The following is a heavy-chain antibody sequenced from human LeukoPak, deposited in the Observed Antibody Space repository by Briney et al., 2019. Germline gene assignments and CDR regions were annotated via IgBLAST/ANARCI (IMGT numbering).Heavy chain of an antibody. Sequence: SETLSLTCTVSGGSISSYYWSWIRQPPGKGLEWIGYIYYSGSTNYNPSLKSRVTISVDTSKNQFSLKLSSVTAADTAVYYCARTTMVRGTYYMDVWGKGTTVTVSS. J-gene: IGHJ6*03. D-gene: IGHD3-10*01. CDR3: ARTTMVRGTYYMDV. CDR1: GGSISSYY. CDR2: IYYSGST. V-gene: IGHV4-59*01.